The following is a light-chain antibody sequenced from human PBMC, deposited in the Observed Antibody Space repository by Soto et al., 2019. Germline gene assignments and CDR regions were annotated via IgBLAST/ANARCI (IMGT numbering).Light chain of an antibody. CDR1: SSDVGGYNY. CDR3: SSYTSSSTRV. CDR2: EVS. J-gene: IGLJ3*02. Sequence: QSALTQPASGSGAPGQSITISCTGTSSDVGGYNYVSWYQQHPGKAPQLMIYEVSNRPSGVSNRVSGSKSGNTASLTISGLQAEDEADYYCSSYTSSSTRVFGGGTKLTVL. V-gene: IGLV2-14*01.